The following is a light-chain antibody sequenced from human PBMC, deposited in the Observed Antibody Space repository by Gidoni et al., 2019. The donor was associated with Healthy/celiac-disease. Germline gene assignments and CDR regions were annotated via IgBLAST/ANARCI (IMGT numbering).Light chain of an antibody. CDR1: SSDVGGYNY. Sequence: QSALTQPASVSGSPGQSITISCTGTSSDVGGYNYVPWYQHHPGKAPKLMIYEVTNRPSGVSNRFSGSKSGTTASLTISGLQAEDEADYYCSSYTSSSTEVFGTGTKVTVL. CDR2: EVT. V-gene: IGLV2-14*01. CDR3: SSYTSSSTEV. J-gene: IGLJ1*01.